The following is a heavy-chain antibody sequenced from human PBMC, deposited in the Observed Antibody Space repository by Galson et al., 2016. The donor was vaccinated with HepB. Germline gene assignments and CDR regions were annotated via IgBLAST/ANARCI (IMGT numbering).Heavy chain of an antibody. CDR2: IQNPGST. CDR1: SGSVSSGGYY. D-gene: IGHD2/OR15-2a*01. Sequence: SETLSLTCTVSSGSVSSGGYYWSWVRQSPGKGLEWIGYIQNPGSTNYNPSLKGRVTISIDRSKNQFFLELTSVTAADTAVYYCARDEGFYNGMEVWGQGTTVTVSS. J-gene: IGHJ6*02. V-gene: IGHV4-61*08. CDR3: ARDEGFYNGMEV.